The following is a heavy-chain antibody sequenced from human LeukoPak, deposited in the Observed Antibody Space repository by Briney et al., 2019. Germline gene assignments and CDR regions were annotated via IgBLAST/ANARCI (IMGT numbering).Heavy chain of an antibody. V-gene: IGHV1-24*01. J-gene: IGHJ5*02. CDR3: ATGYGGGHNWFDP. CDR2: FDPEDGET. CDR1: GYTLTELS. Sequence: GASVNVSCKVSGYTLTELSMHWVRQAPGKGREWMGGFDPEDGETIYAQKFQGRVTMTEDTSTDTAYMELSSLRSEDTAVYYCATGYGGGHNWFDPWGQGTLVTVSS. D-gene: IGHD3-16*01.